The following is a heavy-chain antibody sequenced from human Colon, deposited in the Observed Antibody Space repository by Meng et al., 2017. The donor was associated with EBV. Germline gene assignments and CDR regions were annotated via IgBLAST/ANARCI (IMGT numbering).Heavy chain of an antibody. V-gene: IGHV4-39*01. CDR1: GGSVSSIGYY. D-gene: IGHD3-10*01. Sequence: QLPGSGPGLLKPSDAPSPTSPCPGGSVSSIGYYLDWVLQPPGKGLELIGAIYHSGSTSYNPSLQSRVTMFVDTSKNQFSLMLTSLTATETAVYYCARRRGGSGRDCWGQGTLVTVSS. CDR2: IYHSGST. J-gene: IGHJ4*02. CDR3: ARRRGGSGRDC.